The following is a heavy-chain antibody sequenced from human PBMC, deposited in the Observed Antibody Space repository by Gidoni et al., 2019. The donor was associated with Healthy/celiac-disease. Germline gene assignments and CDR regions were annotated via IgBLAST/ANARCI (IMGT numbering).Heavy chain of an antibody. Sequence: EVQLVESGGGLVPPGGSLRLSCAASGFTFRSYWSSWVRQAPGKGLEWGANIKQDGSEKYYVDAVKGRFTSSRDNAKNSLYLQMNSLRAEDTAVYYCARGNKARLVDPWGQGTLVTVSS. CDR3: ARGNKARLVDP. J-gene: IGHJ5*02. CDR1: GFTFRSYW. V-gene: IGHV3-7*01. CDR2: IKQDGSEK.